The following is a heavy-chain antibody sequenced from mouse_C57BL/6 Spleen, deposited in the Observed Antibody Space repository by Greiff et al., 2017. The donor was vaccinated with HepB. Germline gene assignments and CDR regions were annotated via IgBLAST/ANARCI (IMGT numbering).Heavy chain of an antibody. V-gene: IGHV3-8*01. CDR2: ISYSGST. CDR3: ARALGNYVDYFDY. J-gene: IGHJ2*01. Sequence: DVKLVESGPGLAKPSQTLSLTCSVTGYSITSDYWNWIRKFPGNKLEYMGYISYSGSTYYNPSLKSRISITRDTSKNQYYLQLNSVTTEDTATYYCARALGNYVDYFDYWGQGTTLTVSS. D-gene: IGHD2-1*01. CDR1: GYSITSDY.